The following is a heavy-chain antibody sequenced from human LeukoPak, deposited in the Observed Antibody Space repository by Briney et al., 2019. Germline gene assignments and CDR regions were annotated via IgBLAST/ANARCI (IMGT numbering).Heavy chain of an antibody. J-gene: IGHJ4*02. D-gene: IGHD1-26*01. CDR2: IYDSGST. Sequence: KPSETLSLTCTVSGGSIRSSYYYWGWIRQPPGKGLEWIRSIYDSGSTYYNPSLKSRVTISVDTSKNQFSLKLSSVTAADTAVYYCARYSYEWELLGLLYWGQGTLVTVSS. V-gene: IGHV4-39*01. CDR1: GGSIRSSYYY. CDR3: ARYSYEWELLGLLY.